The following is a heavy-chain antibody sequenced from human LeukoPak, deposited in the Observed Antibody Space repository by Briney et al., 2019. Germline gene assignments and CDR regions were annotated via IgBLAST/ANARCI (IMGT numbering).Heavy chain of an antibody. V-gene: IGHV1-24*01. CDR2: FDPEDGET. D-gene: IGHD3-3*01. Sequence: ASVKVSCKVSGYTLTELSMHWVRQAPGKGLEWMGGFDPEDGETIYAQKFQGRVTMTEDTSTDTAYMELSSLRSEDTAVYYCATDTVTIFGVVIHHAFDIWGQGTMVTVSS. CDR3: ATDTVTIFGVVIHHAFDI. J-gene: IGHJ3*02. CDR1: GYTLTELS.